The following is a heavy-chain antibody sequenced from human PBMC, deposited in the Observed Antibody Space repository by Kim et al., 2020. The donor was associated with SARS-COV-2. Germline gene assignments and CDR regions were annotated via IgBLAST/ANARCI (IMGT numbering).Heavy chain of an antibody. D-gene: IGHD5-12*01. Sequence: GGSLRLSCAASGFIFSNYAMQWVRQAPGKGLEWVAVIAYDGSDKFYADSVKGRFTISRDSSKNSVYLQMDSLRVEDTAVYYCAKELRGGYMEDWGQGTLVTVSS. CDR2: IAYDGSDK. CDR3: AKELRGGYMED. J-gene: IGHJ4*02. CDR1: GFIFSNYA. V-gene: IGHV3-30*04.